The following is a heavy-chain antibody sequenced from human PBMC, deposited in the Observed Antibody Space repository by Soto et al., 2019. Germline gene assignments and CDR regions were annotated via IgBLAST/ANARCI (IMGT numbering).Heavy chain of an antibody. Sequence: SETLSLTCAVYGGSFSGYYWSWIRQPPGKGLEWIGEINHSGSTNYNPSLKSRVTISVDTSKNQFSLKLSSVTAADTAVYYCARTTTYSSSWYRCNFDYWGQGTLVTVSS. CDR1: GGSFSGYY. D-gene: IGHD6-13*01. V-gene: IGHV4-34*01. CDR2: INHSGST. J-gene: IGHJ4*02. CDR3: ARTTTYSSSWYRCNFDY.